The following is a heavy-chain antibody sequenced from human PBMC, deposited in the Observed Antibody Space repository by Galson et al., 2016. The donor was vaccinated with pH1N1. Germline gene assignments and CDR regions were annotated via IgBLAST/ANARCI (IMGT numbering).Heavy chain of an antibody. CDR1: GYTFTSYD. CDR3: ARGPGVGAIDY. Sequence: SVKVSCKASGYTFTSYDINWVRQATGKGLEWIGWMNPNGGNTGYAQKFQGRVTMTRNTSISTAYMELSSLRSEDTAVYYGARGPGVGAIDYWGQGTLVTVSS. CDR2: MNPNGGNT. J-gene: IGHJ4*02. V-gene: IGHV1-8*01. D-gene: IGHD1-26*01.